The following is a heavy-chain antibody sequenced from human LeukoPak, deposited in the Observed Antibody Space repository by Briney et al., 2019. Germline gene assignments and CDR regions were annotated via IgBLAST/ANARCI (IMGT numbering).Heavy chain of an antibody. CDR2: IWYDGSNK. CDR3: ARQRGYCSSTSCSYYGMDV. D-gene: IGHD2-2*01. Sequence: GGSLRLSCAASGFTSSSYGMHWVRQAPGKGLEWVAVIWYDGSNKYYADSVKGRFTISRDNSKNTLYLQMNSLRAEDTAVYYCARQRGYCSSTSCSYYGMDVWGQGTTVTVSS. CDR1: GFTSSSYG. V-gene: IGHV3-33*01. J-gene: IGHJ6*02.